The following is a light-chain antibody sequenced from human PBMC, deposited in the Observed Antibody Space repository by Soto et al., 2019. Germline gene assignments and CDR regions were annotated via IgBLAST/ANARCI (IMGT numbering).Light chain of an antibody. V-gene: IGLV2-14*03. Sequence: QSALTQPASVSGSPGQSITISCSGTSSDVGVYNYVSWYQHHPGKAPQLIIFDVNNRPSGISSRFTGSKSGTTASLTISGLQAEAEADYFCTSHTVNTLLAFGTGTKLTVL. CDR3: TSHTVNTLLA. J-gene: IGLJ1*01. CDR1: SSDVGVYNY. CDR2: DVN.